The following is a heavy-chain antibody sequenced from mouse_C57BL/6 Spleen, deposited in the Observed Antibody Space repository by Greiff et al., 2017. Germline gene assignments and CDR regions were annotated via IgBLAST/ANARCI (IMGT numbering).Heavy chain of an antibody. J-gene: IGHJ4*01. Sequence: VQLQQSGPELVKPGASVKISCKASGYTFTDYYMNWVKQSHGKSLEWIGDINPNNGGTSYNQKFKGKATLTVDKSSSTAYMELRSLTSEDSAVYYCAREETVPYYAMDYWGQGTSVTVSS. CDR1: GYTFTDYY. CDR3: AREETVPYYAMDY. V-gene: IGHV1-26*01. CDR2: INPNNGGT.